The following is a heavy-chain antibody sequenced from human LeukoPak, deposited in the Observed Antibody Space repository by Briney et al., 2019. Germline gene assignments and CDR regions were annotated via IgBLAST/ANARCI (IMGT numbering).Heavy chain of an antibody. V-gene: IGHV4-59*01. CDR2: IYYSGST. CDR1: GGSISSYY. CDR3: ARDSYGYIPFDY. D-gene: IGHD5-18*01. J-gene: IGHJ4*02. Sequence: PSETLSLTCTVSGGSISSYYWSWIRQPLGKGLEWIGYIYYSGSTNYNPSLKSRVTISVDTSKNQFSLKLSSVTAADTAVYYCARDSYGYIPFDYWGQGTLVTVSS.